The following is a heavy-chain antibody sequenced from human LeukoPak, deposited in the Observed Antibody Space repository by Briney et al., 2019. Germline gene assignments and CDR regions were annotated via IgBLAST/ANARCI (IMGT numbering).Heavy chain of an antibody. J-gene: IGHJ4*02. Sequence: GSLRLSCAASGFTVSSNYMSWVRQAPGKGLEWVSVIYSGGSTYYADSVKGRFTISRDNSKNTLYLQMNSLRAEDTAVYYCARDFVTMVRGVNRYYFDYWGQGTLVTVSS. D-gene: IGHD3-10*01. V-gene: IGHV3-66*01. CDR3: ARDFVTMVRGVNRYYFDY. CDR1: GFTVSSNY. CDR2: IYSGGST.